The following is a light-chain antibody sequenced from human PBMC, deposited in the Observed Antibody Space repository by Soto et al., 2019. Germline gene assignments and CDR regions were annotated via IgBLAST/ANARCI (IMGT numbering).Light chain of an antibody. CDR1: SSDVGAYDY. V-gene: IGLV2-14*03. CDR3: ASHTTTNTRV. J-gene: IGLJ1*01. Sequence: QSVLTQPASVSGSPGQSIAISCTGTSSDVGAYDYVSWYQQHPDRAPRLVIYEVSNRPSGVSNRFSGSKSVNTATLTISGLQAEDEADYYCASHTTTNTRVFGTGPKVTVL. CDR2: EVS.